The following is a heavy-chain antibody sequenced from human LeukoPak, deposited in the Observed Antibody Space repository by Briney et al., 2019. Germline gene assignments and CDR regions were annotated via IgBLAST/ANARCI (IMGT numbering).Heavy chain of an antibody. Sequence: ASVKVSCKASGYTFTSYDVNWVRQATGQGLEWMGWINPNSGGTNYAQKFQGRVTMTRDTSISTAYMELSRLRSDDTAVYYCARDPGYSSSWYVTYYCYYMDVWGKGTTVTVSS. CDR1: GYTFTSYD. CDR2: INPNSGGT. D-gene: IGHD6-13*01. J-gene: IGHJ6*03. CDR3: ARDPGYSSSWYVTYYCYYMDV. V-gene: IGHV1-2*02.